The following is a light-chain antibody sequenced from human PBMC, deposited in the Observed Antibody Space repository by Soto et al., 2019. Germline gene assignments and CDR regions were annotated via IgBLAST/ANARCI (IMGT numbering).Light chain of an antibody. CDR3: QQYNSYSQFT. CDR1: QSIKNW. V-gene: IGKV1-5*03. Sequence: DIQMTQSASTLSASVGDRVTITCRASQSIKNWLAWYQQKPGEAPKHLIYKASTLESGVPSKFSGSGSGTEFTLTISCLQPDDVATYYCQQYNSYSQFTFGPGTKVDIK. J-gene: IGKJ3*01. CDR2: KAS.